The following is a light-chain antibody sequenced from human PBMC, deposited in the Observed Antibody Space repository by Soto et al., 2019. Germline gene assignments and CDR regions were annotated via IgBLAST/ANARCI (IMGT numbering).Light chain of an antibody. CDR2: WAS. V-gene: IGKV4-1*01. CDR3: QQYYSAPGT. Sequence: DVVMTQFPDSLAVSLGERATLSCKSGQSLLYTPNNYNYLAWYQQKAGQPPKSLIYWASTRESGVPDRFSGSGSGTDFNLTISNLQAEDVAVYFCQQYYSAPGTFGQGTRVEIK. J-gene: IGKJ1*01. CDR1: QSLLYTPNNYNY.